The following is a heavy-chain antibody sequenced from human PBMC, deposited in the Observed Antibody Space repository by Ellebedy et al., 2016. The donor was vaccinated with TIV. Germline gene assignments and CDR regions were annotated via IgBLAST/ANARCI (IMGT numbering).Heavy chain of an antibody. J-gene: IGHJ4*02. Sequence: GGSLRLXXAASGFSLSTSSINWVRQAPKKGLEWVSFIGTGSRTIYYADSVKGRFTISRDDAENSVSLQMHSLRAEDTAVYYCVRARPYCGGDCFSFGNWGQGSLVTVSS. CDR2: IGTGSRTI. D-gene: IGHD2-21*02. V-gene: IGHV3-48*04. CDR1: GFSLSTSS. CDR3: VRARPYCGGDCFSFGN.